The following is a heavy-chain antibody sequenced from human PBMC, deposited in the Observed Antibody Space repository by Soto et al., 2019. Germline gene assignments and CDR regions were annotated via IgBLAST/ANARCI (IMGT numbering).Heavy chain of an antibody. CDR1: GGSLSGYF. CDR3: MRGPSRLLIGDSFA. CDR2: INHSGST. D-gene: IGHD7-27*01. J-gene: IGHJ5*02. Sequence: QVQLQQWGAGLLKPSETLSLTCAVYGGSLSGYFWSWIRQSPGKRLEWIGEINHSGSTAYNPSLKSRVTISLDTSKNQFSLRLNSMTAADTAVYYCMRGPSRLLIGDSFAWGQGTLVTVSS. V-gene: IGHV4-34*01.